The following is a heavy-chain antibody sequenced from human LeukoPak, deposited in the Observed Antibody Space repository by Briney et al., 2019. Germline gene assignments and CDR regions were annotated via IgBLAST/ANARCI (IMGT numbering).Heavy chain of an antibody. CDR2: MNPNSGNT. CDR3: ATRPRGYGDYDNY. V-gene: IGHV1-8*03. Sequence: GASVKVSCKASGYTFTSYDINWVRQATGQGLEWMGWMNPNSGNTGYAQKFQGRVTITRNTSISTAYMELSSLRSEDTAVYYCATRPRGYGDYDNYWGQGTLVTVSS. D-gene: IGHD4-17*01. CDR1: GYTFTSYD. J-gene: IGHJ4*02.